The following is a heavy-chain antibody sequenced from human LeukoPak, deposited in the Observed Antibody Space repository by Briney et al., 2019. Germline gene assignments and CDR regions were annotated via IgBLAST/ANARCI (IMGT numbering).Heavy chain of an antibody. D-gene: IGHD3-10*01. CDR2: INSGGSGT. CDR1: GYAFTNYY. Sequence: GASVKVSCKASGYAFTNYYMHWVRQAPGQGLEWMGIINSGGSGTTYAQKFQGRLTLTRDTFSTTIYMELHSLRSEDTAVYYCARGYHYASGTYYPALDYWGQGTLVTVSS. CDR3: ARGYHYASGTYYPALDY. V-gene: IGHV1-46*01. J-gene: IGHJ4*02.